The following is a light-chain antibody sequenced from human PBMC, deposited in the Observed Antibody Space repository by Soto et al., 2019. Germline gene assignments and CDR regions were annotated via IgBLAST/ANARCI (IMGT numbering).Light chain of an antibody. CDR3: QQRKNWPPIT. CDR2: DSS. Sequence: EMVVTQSPVTLSMSPGERATLSCRASEGVASNYLAWYQQIPGQAPRLLIFDSSNRATGVPVRFSGSGSGTVFTLTIGSLEPEDSAVYYCQQRKNWPPITFGQRTRLEI. CDR1: EGVASNY. J-gene: IGKJ5*01. V-gene: IGKV3D-20*02.